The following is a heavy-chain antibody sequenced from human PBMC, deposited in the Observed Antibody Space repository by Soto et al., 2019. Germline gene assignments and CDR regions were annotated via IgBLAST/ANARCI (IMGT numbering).Heavy chain of an antibody. J-gene: IGHJ4*02. D-gene: IGHD4-17*01. Sequence: QVQLVQSGAEVKKPGASVKVSCKASGYTFTNYDINWVRQATGQGREWMGWTNPKSGYTGFAQKFQGRVTMTRDSSISTAYMELHSLTSEDTAVYYCARTDGDLDYWGQGTLITVSS. CDR2: TNPKSGYT. V-gene: IGHV1-8*01. CDR1: GYTFTNYD. CDR3: ARTDGDLDY.